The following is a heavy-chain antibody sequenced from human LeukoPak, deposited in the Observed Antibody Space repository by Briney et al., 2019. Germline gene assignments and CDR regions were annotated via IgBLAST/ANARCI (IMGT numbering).Heavy chain of an antibody. J-gene: IGHJ4*02. D-gene: IGHD5-18*01. CDR3: ARDTGYSSGYYFDY. Sequence: EGSLRLSCAASGFTFSTYAVNWVRQAPGKGLEWVAVISYDGSIKYYGDSVKGRFTISRDNYKNTLYLQMNSLRAEDTAVYYCARDTGYSSGYYFDYWGQGTLVTVSS. V-gene: IGHV3-30*03. CDR1: GFTFSTYA. CDR2: ISYDGSIK.